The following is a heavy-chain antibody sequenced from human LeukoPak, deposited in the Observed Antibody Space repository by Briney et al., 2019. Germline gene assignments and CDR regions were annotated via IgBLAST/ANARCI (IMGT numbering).Heavy chain of an antibody. CDR3: AKDGVVRGVIIAKADY. Sequence: GGSLRLSCAASGFTFSSYAMSWVRQAPGKGLEWVSAISGSGGSTYYADSVKGRFTISRDNSKNTLYLQMNSLRAEDTAVYYCAKDGVVRGVIIAKADYWGQGTLVTVSS. CDR1: GFTFSSYA. V-gene: IGHV3-23*01. CDR2: ISGSGGST. D-gene: IGHD3-10*01. J-gene: IGHJ4*02.